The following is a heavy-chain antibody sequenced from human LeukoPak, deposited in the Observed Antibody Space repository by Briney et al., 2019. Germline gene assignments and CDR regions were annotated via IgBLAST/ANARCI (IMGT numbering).Heavy chain of an antibody. CDR2: IYYSGST. CDR1: GGSMNSYY. D-gene: IGHD3-9*01. Sequence: PSETLSLTCSVSGGSMNSYYWSWIRQSPGKGLEWIGYIYYSGSTNHNPSLKSRVTISVDTSENQFSLKLSSVTAADTAVYYCARHVWLQPFDYWGQGTLVTVSS. CDR3: ARHVWLQPFDY. J-gene: IGHJ4*02. V-gene: IGHV4-59*08.